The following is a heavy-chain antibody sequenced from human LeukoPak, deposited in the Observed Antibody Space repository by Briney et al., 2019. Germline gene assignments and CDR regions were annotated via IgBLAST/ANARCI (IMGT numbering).Heavy chain of an antibody. CDR3: ARDLAVAGISQYYFDY. CDR2: MNPNSGST. CDR1: GYTFTSYD. V-gene: IGHV1-8*01. D-gene: IGHD6-19*01. J-gene: IGHJ4*02. Sequence: ASVKVSCKASGYTFTSYDINWVRQATGQGLEWMGWMNPNSGSTSYAQKFQGRVTMTRDTSTSTVYMELSSLRSEDTAVYYCARDLAVAGISQYYFDYWGQGTLVTVSS.